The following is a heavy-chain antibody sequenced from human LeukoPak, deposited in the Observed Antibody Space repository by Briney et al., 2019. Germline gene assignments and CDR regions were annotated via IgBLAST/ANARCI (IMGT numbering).Heavy chain of an antibody. CDR3: ARPSGSYPTGEDFDY. D-gene: IGHD1-26*01. Sequence: SETLSLTCTVSGGSISSSSYYWGWIRQPPGKGLEWIGSIYYSGSTYYNPSLKSRVTISVDTSKNQFSLKLSSVTAADTAVYYCARPSGSYPTGEDFDYWGQGTLVTVSS. CDR1: GGSISSSSYY. V-gene: IGHV4-39*01. J-gene: IGHJ4*02. CDR2: IYYSGST.